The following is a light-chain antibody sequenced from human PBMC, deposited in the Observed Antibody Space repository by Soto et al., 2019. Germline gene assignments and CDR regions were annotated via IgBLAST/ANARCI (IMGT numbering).Light chain of an antibody. CDR3: QVWDSSSDRDVV. Sequence: SYELTQPPSVSVAPGKTARITCGGNNIGSKSVHWYQQKPGQAPVLVIYYDSDRPSGIPERFSGSNSGNTATLTFSRVEAGDEADYYCQVWDSSSDRDVVFGGGTKLTVL. V-gene: IGLV3-21*04. CDR1: NIGSKS. J-gene: IGLJ2*01. CDR2: YDS.